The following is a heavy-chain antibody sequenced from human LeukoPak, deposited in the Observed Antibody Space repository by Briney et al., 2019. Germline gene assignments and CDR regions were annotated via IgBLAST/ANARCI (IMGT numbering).Heavy chain of an antibody. J-gene: IGHJ5*02. CDR3: ARASAAAGPNWFDP. V-gene: IGHV1-18*01. D-gene: IGHD6-13*01. CDR2: INPFNGDT. Sequence: GASVKVSCKASGYIFTTHGISWLRRAPGQGLEWMGWINPFNGDTKYPQKFQGRVTITADESTSTAYMELSSLRSEDTAVYYCARASAAAGPNWFDPWGQGTLVTVSS. CDR1: GYIFTTHG.